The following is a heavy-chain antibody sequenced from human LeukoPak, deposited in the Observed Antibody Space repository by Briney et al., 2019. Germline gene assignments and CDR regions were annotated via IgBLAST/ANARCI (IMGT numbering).Heavy chain of an antibody. V-gene: IGHV4-34*01. Sequence: PSETLSFTCAVYGGSFSGYYWSWIRQPPGKGLEWIGEINHSGSTNYNPSLKSRVTISVDTSKNQFSLKLSSVTAADTAVYYCARDSPLDSGSYYALSYWGQGTLVTVSS. CDR3: ARDSPLDSGSYYALSY. CDR1: GGSFSGYY. D-gene: IGHD1-26*01. J-gene: IGHJ4*02. CDR2: INHSGST.